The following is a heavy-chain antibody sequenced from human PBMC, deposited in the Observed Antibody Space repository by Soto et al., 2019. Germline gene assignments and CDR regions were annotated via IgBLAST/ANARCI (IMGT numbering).Heavy chain of an antibody. CDR1: GFTFSTQA. CDR2: ISSRGDKT. V-gene: IGHV3-23*01. Sequence: DVQLLESGGGLEQPGGSLRLSCAASGFTFSTQAMSWFRQAPGTGLEWVSFISSRGDKTYYAHSVKGRFTISRDNSKNTLYLQMNSLRGEDTAVYYCAKARGGSWYDFDSLGQGTLVTVSS. CDR3: AKARGGSWYDFDS. J-gene: IGHJ4*02. D-gene: IGHD6-13*01.